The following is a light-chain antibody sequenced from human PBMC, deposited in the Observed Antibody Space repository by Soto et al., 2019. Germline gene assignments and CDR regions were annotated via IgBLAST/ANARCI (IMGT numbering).Light chain of an antibody. CDR1: QSIAYSDGYTY. CDR2: LTS. CDR3: MKSTHWPPT. V-gene: IGKV2-30*01. Sequence: DVVMTQSPLSLPVTLGQSASISCRSSQSIAYSDGYTYMNWFQQRPGQSPRRLISLTSRRDSGVPVRFSGSGSGTDFTLTISRVEAEDVGIYYCMKSTHWPPTFGRGTTVEIK. J-gene: IGKJ1*01.